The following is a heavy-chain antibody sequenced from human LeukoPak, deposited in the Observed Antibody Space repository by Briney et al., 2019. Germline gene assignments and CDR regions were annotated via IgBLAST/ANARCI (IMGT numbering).Heavy chain of an antibody. CDR2: MNPNSGNT. V-gene: IGHV1-8*01. J-gene: IGHJ6*03. CDR3: ARAAYSSGWYTYYYYYYMDV. Sequence: ASVKVSCKASGYTFTSYDINWVRQATGQGLEWMGWMNPNSGNTAYAQKFQGRVTITRNTSISTAYMELSSLRSEDTAVYYCARAAYSSGWYTYYYYYYMDVWGKGTTVTVSS. D-gene: IGHD6-19*01. CDR1: GYTFTSYD.